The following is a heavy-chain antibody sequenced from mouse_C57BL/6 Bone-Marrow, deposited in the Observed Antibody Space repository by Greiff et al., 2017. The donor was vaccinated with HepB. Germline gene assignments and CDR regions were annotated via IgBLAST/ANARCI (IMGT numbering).Heavy chain of an antibody. D-gene: IGHD1-1*01. J-gene: IGHJ1*03. CDR3: ASSYFYWYFDV. CDR1: GYTFTSYG. V-gene: IGHV1-81*01. Sequence: VQLQQSGAELARPGASVKLSCKASGYTFTSYGISWVKQSTGQGLEWIGEIYPRSGNTYYNEKFKGKATLTADKSSSTAYMELRSLTSEDSAVYFCASSYFYWYFDVWGTGTTVTVSS. CDR2: IYPRSGNT.